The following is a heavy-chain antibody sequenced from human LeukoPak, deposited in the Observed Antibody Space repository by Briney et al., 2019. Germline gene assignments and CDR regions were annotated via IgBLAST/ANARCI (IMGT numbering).Heavy chain of an antibody. V-gene: IGHV1-8*01. Sequence: SVKVSCKASGFTLTNFDINWVRQATGQGVEWMGWMNSNTGNTGYAQEFQGRVTMTRDTSIGTAYMELTNLRSEDTAVYYCARGRRGSSGPWSWYLDLWGRGTLVTASS. CDR3: ARGRRGSSGPWSWYLDL. CDR2: MNSNTGNT. CDR1: GFTLTNFD. D-gene: IGHD3-22*01. J-gene: IGHJ2*01.